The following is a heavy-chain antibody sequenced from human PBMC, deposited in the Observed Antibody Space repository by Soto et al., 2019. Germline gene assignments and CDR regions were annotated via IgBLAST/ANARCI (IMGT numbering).Heavy chain of an antibody. CDR2: INHSGST. V-gene: IGHV4-34*01. CDR3: ARGRYDILTGYPYWYFDL. Sequence: QVQLQQWGAGLLKPSETLSITCAVYGGSFSGYYWSWIRQPPGKGLEWIGEINHSGSTNYNPSLKSRVTISVDTSKNQFSLKLSSVTAADTAVYYCARGRYDILTGYPYWYFDLWGRGTLVTVSS. CDR1: GGSFSGYY. J-gene: IGHJ2*01. D-gene: IGHD3-9*01.